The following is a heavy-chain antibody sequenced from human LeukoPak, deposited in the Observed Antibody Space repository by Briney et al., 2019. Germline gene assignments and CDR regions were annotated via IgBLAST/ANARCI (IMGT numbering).Heavy chain of an antibody. J-gene: IGHJ4*02. CDR3: AKAPAYYYGSGSYL. V-gene: IGHV3-23*01. Sequence: GGSLRLSCAASGFTFSSYAMSWVRQAPGKWLEWVSAISGSGGSTYYADSVKGRFTISRDNSKNTLYLQMNSLRAEDTAVYYCAKAPAYYYGSGSYLWGQGTLVTVSS. D-gene: IGHD3-10*01. CDR1: GFTFSSYA. CDR2: ISGSGGST.